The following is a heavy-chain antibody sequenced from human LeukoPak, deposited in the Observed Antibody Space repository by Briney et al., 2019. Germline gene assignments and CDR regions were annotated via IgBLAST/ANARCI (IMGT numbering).Heavy chain of an antibody. D-gene: IGHD2-15*01. J-gene: IGHJ6*02. CDR1: GFTFSSYA. V-gene: IGHV3-23*01. CDR3: AKPMFPGGRPQDYYYYGMDV. Sequence: GGSLRLSCAASGFTFSSYAMSWVRQAPGKGLEWVSTISGSGGSTYYADSVKGRFTISRDNSKNTLYLQMNSLRAEDTAVYYCAKPMFPGGRPQDYYYYGMDVWGQGTTVTVSS. CDR2: ISGSGGST.